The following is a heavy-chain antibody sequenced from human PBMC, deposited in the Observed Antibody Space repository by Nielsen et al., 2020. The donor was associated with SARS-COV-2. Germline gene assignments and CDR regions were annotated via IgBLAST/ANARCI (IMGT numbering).Heavy chain of an antibody. J-gene: IGHJ5*02. CDR2: IYPGDSDT. V-gene: IGHV5-51*01. Sequence: GESLKISCKGSGYSFTSYWIGWVRQMPGKGLEWMGIIYPGDSDTRYSPSFQGQVTISADKSISTAYLQWSSLKASDTAMYYCARGSPSSWYLEWFDPWGQGTLVTVSS. D-gene: IGHD6-13*01. CDR1: GYSFTSYW. CDR3: ARGSPSSWYLEWFDP.